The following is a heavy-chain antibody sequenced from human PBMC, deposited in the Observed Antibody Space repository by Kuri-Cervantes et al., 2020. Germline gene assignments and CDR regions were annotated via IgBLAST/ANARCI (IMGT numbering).Heavy chain of an antibody. CDR1: GFTFSDYY. Sequence: LTCAAYGFTFSDYYSSWIRQAPGKGLEWVSYISSSGSTIYYADSVKGRFTISRDNAKNSLYLQMNSLRAEDTAVYYCARVPGDQESNWFDPWGQGTLVTVSS. D-gene: IGHD2-21*02. CDR2: ISSSGSTI. V-gene: IGHV3-11*01. J-gene: IGHJ5*02. CDR3: ARVPGDQESNWFDP.